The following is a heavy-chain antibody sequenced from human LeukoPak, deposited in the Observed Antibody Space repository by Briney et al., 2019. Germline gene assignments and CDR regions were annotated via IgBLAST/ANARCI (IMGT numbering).Heavy chain of an antibody. CDR2: IDWDDGN. CDR1: GFLLRTTKMG. CDR3: ARILAGPDYFDY. V-gene: IGHV2-70*04. J-gene: IGHJ4*02. Sequence: SGPALVKPTQTLTLTCTFSGFLLRTTKMGVDWIRQLPGKALEWHERIDWDDGNSICTSIKTSLTISKVTSKNHVGLTVTNIDPVDTAAYYYARILAGPDYFDYWGQGTLVTVSS.